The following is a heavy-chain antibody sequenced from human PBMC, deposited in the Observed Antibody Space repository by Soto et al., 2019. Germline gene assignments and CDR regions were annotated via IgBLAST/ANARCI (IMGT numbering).Heavy chain of an antibody. CDR3: ARGSCGSSSCYGFDY. CDR1: GGSLSSYY. Sequence: SETLSLTCTVSGGSLSSYYWSWIRQPAGKGLEWIGRISPSGSTNYNPSLKSRVTMSVDTSKNQFSLRLSSVTAADTAVYYCARGSCGSSSCYGFDYWGQGTLVTVS. CDR2: ISPSGST. D-gene: IGHD2-2*01. J-gene: IGHJ4*02. V-gene: IGHV4-4*07.